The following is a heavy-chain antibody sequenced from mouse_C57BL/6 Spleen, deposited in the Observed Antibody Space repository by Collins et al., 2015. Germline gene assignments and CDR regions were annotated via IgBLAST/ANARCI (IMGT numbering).Heavy chain of an antibody. CDR3: ALITTVVGPYAMDY. CDR1: GYTFTSYW. J-gene: IGHJ4*01. D-gene: IGHD1-1*01. CDR2: IYPGSGST. Sequence: QVQLQQPGAELVKPGASVKMSCKASGYTFTSYWITWVKQRPGQGLEWIGDIYPGSGSTNYNEKFKSKATLTVDTSSSTAYMQPSSLTSEDSAVYYCALITTVVGPYAMDYWGQGTSVTVSS. V-gene: IGHV1-55*01.